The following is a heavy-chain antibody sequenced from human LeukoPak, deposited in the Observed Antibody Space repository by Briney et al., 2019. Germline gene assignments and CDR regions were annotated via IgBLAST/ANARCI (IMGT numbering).Heavy chain of an antibody. Sequence: PSETLSLTCTVSGGSISSYYWSWIRQPAGKGLEWIGRIYTSGSTNYNPSLKSRVTMSVGTSKDQFSLKLSSVTAADTAIYYCARVLRYYWYFDLWVRGTLVTVSS. CDR1: GGSISSYY. J-gene: IGHJ2*01. D-gene: IGHD5-24*01. CDR2: IYTSGST. V-gene: IGHV4-4*07. CDR3: ARVLRYYWYFDL.